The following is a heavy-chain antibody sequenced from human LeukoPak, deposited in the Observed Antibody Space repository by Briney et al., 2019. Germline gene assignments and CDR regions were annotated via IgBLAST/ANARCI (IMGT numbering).Heavy chain of an antibody. CDR1: SFTFSSYV. J-gene: IGHJ6*03. CDR2: VSTTGGST. V-gene: IGHV3-23*01. CDR3: AKCSGWFVRGKDYYYYYMDV. D-gene: IGHD6-19*01. Sequence: GGSLRLSCGASSFTFSSYVMSWVRQAPGKGLEWVSTVSTTGGSTYYADSVKGRFTISRDNSKDTLYLQMNSLRAEDTAAYYCAKCSGWFVRGKDYYYYYMDVWGKGTTVTVSS.